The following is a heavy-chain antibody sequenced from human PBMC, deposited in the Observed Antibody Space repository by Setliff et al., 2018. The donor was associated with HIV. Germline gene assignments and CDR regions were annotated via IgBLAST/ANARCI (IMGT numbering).Heavy chain of an antibody. CDR1: GYSFTSYW. D-gene: IGHD3-16*02. J-gene: IGHJ4*02. V-gene: IGHV5-51*01. CDR2: IYPGDSDT. CDR3: ARLRIMITFGGVIDPYFDY. Sequence: GESLKISCKGSGYSFTSYWIGWVRQMPGKGLEWMGIIYPGDSDTRYSPSFQGQVTISADKSISTPYLQWSSLKASDTAMYYCARLRIMITFGGVIDPYFDYWGQGTLVTVSS.